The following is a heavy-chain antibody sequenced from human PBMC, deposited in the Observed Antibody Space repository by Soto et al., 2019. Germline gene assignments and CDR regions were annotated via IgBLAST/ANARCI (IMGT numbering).Heavy chain of an antibody. CDR1: GYTFTNYG. CDR3: ARDSRGAYYYYGMDV. J-gene: IGHJ6*02. CDR2: ISAYNGNT. Sequence: ASVKVSCKASGYTFTNYGISWVRQAPGQGLEWMGWISAYNGNTNYAQKLQGRVTMTTDTSTSTAYMELRSLRSDDTAVYYCARDSRGAYYYYGMDVWGQGTTVTVSS. V-gene: IGHV1-18*01. D-gene: IGHD3-10*01.